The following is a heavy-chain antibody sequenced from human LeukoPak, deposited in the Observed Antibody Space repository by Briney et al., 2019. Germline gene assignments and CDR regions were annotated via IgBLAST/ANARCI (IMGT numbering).Heavy chain of an antibody. CDR3: AREVPISGYDHSFDY. D-gene: IGHD5-12*01. Sequence: SVKVSCKASGGTFSSYAISWVRQAPGQGREWMGGIIPIFGTANYAQKFQGRVTITADESTSTAYMELSSLRSEDTAVYYCAREVPISGYDHSFDYWGQGTLVTVSS. CDR2: IIPIFGTA. J-gene: IGHJ4*02. CDR1: GGTFSSYA. V-gene: IGHV1-69*13.